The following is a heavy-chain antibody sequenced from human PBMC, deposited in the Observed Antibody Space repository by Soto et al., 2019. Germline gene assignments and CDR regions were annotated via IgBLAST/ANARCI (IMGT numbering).Heavy chain of an antibody. V-gene: IGHV1-2*04. J-gene: IGHJ5*02. Sequence: QVQLVQSGAEVKKPGASVKVSCKASGYTFTGYYMHWVRQAPGQGLEWMGWINPNSGGTNYAQKCQGWVTMTRDTSISTAYMELSRLRSDDTAVYYCARDVYSSSWLVQGFDPWGQGTLVTVSS. CDR3: ARDVYSSSWLVQGFDP. CDR1: GYTFTGYY. CDR2: INPNSGGT. D-gene: IGHD6-13*01.